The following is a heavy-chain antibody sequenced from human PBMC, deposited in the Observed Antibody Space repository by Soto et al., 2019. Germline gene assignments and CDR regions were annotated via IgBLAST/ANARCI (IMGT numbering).Heavy chain of an antibody. Sequence: GGSLRLSCAASGFTFSSYAMSWVRQAPGKGLEWVSAVSGSGGSTYYADSVEGRFTISRDNSKNTLYLQMNSLRAEDTAVYYCAKDGGYCSSTSCLSWFDPWGQGTLVTVSS. J-gene: IGHJ5*02. CDR3: AKDGGYCSSTSCLSWFDP. CDR2: VSGSGGST. D-gene: IGHD2-2*01. V-gene: IGHV3-23*01. CDR1: GFTFSSYA.